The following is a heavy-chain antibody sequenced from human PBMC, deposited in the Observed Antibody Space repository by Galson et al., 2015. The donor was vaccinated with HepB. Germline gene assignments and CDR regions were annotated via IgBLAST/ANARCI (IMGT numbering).Heavy chain of an antibody. V-gene: IGHV3-11*05. J-gene: IGHJ2*01. CDR3: AREEGTVTRNWYFDL. D-gene: IGHD4-17*01. CDR2: ISSSSSYT. Sequence: SLRLSCAASGFTFSDYYMSWIRQAPGKGLEWVSYISSSSSYTNYADSVKGRFTISRDNAKNSLYLQMNSLRAEDTAVYYCAREEGTVTRNWYFDLWGRGTLVTVSS. CDR1: GFTFSDYY.